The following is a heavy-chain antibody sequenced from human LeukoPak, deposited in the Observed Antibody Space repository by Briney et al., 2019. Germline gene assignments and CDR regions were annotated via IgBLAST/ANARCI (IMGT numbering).Heavy chain of an antibody. Sequence: GGSLRLSCAASGFTFSTYGMHWVRQAPGRGLEWVAVIWFDGSNKYNADSVRGRFTISRDNSKNTLYLEMNNLRDEDTAVYYCAKASGRYCSSTRCQAPLDYWGQGTLVTVSS. CDR1: GFTFSTYG. J-gene: IGHJ4*02. CDR3: AKASGRYCSSTRCQAPLDY. CDR2: IWFDGSNK. V-gene: IGHV3-33*06. D-gene: IGHD2-2*01.